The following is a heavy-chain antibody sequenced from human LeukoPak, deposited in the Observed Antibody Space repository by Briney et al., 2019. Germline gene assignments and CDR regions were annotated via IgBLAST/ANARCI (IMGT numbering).Heavy chain of an antibody. J-gene: IGHJ4*02. CDR3: ARQITIFGVVIMSEFDY. Sequence: SETLSLTCAVSGGSISSSSYYWGWIRQPPGKGLEWIGSIYYSGSTYYNTSLKSRVTISVDTSKNQFSLKLSSVTAADTAVYYCARQITIFGVVIMSEFDYWGQGTLVTVSS. CDR1: GGSISSSSYY. D-gene: IGHD3-3*01. V-gene: IGHV4-39*01. CDR2: IYYSGST.